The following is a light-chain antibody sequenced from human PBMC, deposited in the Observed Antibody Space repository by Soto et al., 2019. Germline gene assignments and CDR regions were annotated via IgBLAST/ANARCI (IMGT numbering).Light chain of an antibody. Sequence: EIVLTQSPATLSLSPGERATLSCRASQSVSSQLAWYQQKPGQAPRLLIYDVSNRATGIPDRFSGSGSGTDFTLTISRLEPEDFALYYCQQYGGSPITFGQGTRLEIK. CDR2: DVS. CDR3: QQYGGSPIT. J-gene: IGKJ5*01. V-gene: IGKV3-20*01. CDR1: QSVSSQ.